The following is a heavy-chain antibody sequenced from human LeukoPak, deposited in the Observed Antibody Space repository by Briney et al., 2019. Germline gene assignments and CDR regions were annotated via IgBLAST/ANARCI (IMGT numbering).Heavy chain of an antibody. CDR2: INPNSGGT. CDR3: ARQIPYYYDSSGYYFDY. CDR1: GYTFTGYY. V-gene: IGHV1-2*02. Sequence: ASVKVSRKASGYTFTGYYMHWVRQAPGQGLGWMGWINPNSGGTNYAQKFQGRVTMTRDTSISTAYMELSRLRSDDTAVYYCARQIPYYYDSSGYYFDYWGQGTLVTVSS. D-gene: IGHD3-22*01. J-gene: IGHJ4*02.